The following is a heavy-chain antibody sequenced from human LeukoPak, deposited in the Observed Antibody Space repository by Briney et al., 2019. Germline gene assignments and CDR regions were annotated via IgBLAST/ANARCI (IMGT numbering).Heavy chain of an antibody. V-gene: IGHV4-39*01. CDR2: IYYSGST. D-gene: IGHD3-3*01. Sequence: SETQSLTCTVSGGSISSSSYYWGWIRQPPGKGLEWIGSIYYSGSTYYNPSLKSRVTISVDTSKNQFSLKLSSVTAADTAVYYCARHPPYYDFWSGYWSIEPFDYWGQGTLVTVSS. J-gene: IGHJ4*02. CDR3: ARHPPYYDFWSGYWSIEPFDY. CDR1: GGSISSSSYY.